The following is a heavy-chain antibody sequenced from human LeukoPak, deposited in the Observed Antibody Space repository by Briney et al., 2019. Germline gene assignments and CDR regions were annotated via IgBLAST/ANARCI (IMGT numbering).Heavy chain of an antibody. J-gene: IGHJ4*02. CDR1: GDSFSSEIYY. CDR2: IQYSGNVLYNGKT. V-gene: IGHV4-31*03. D-gene: IGHD2-15*01. CDR3: ARGKYCGGSCFGGTDY. Sequence: QPSQTLSLTCTVSGDSFSSEIYYWTWIRQHPGKGLEWIGYIQYSGNVLYNGKTFYNPSLRSRVTMSVDSSKNQFSLDLSSVTAADTAVYYCARGKYCGGSCFGGTDYWGQGILVAVSS.